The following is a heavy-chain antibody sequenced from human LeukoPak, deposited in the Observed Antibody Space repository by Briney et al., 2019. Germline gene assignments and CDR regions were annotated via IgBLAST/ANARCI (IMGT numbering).Heavy chain of an antibody. CDR3: ARPALSNGGAVAGTVFDY. V-gene: IGHV4-39*07. CDR2: IYYSGST. D-gene: IGHD6-19*01. J-gene: IGHJ4*02. Sequence: PSETLSLTCTVSGGSISSSSYYWGWIRQPPGKGLEWIGSIYYSGSTYYNPSLKSRVTISVDTSKNQFSLKLTSVTAADTAVYYCARPALSNGGAVAGTVFDYWGQGTLVTVSS. CDR1: GGSISSSSYY.